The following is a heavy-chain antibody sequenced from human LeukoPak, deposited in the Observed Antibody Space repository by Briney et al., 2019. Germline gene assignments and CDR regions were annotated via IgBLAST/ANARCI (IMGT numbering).Heavy chain of an antibody. J-gene: IGHJ6*03. CDR1: GYTFTCYY. Sequence: GASVKVSCKASGYTFTCYYMHWVRQAPGQGREGMGWINTNSGGTNYAQKLQARVTMTTDTSTSTAYMELRSLRSDVTAVYYCARVILWFGESHYYMDVWGKGTTVTVSS. D-gene: IGHD3-10*01. CDR3: ARVILWFGESHYYMDV. CDR2: INTNSGGT. V-gene: IGHV1-2*02.